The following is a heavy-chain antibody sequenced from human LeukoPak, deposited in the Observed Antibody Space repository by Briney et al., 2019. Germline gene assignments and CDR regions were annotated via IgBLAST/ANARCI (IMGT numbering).Heavy chain of an antibody. V-gene: IGHV1-69*05. CDR3: ARDQARVTTCPGDY. J-gene: IGHJ4*02. CDR1: GGTFSNYA. Sequence: SVKVSCKASGGTFSNYAISWVRQAPGQGLEWMGGIITNYGTTNYAQKFQGRVTMTRDTSTSTVYMELSSLRSEDTAMYYCARDQARVTTCPGDYWGQGTVVTVSS. D-gene: IGHD3-22*01. CDR2: IITNYGTT.